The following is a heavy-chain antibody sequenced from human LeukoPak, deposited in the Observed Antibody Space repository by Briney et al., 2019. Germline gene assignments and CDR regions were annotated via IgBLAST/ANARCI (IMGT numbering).Heavy chain of an antibody. Sequence: PGGSLRLSCAASGFTFSSYSMNWVRQAPGKGLEWVSSISSSSSYIYYADSVKGRFTISRDNAKKSMYLQMDSLRAEDTAVYYCARSYGIVGIFDYWGQGTLVTVSS. D-gene: IGHD1-26*01. V-gene: IGHV3-21*01. CDR2: ISSSSSYI. J-gene: IGHJ4*02. CDR1: GFTFSSYS. CDR3: ARSYGIVGIFDY.